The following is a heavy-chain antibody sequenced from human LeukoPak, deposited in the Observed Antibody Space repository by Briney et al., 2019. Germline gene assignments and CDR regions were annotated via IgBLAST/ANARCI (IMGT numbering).Heavy chain of an antibody. D-gene: IGHD3-10*01. V-gene: IGHV3-23*01. Sequence: GGSLRLSCAASGFTFSSYAMSWVRQAPGKGLEWVSAISGSGGSTYYGDSVKGRFTISRDNSKNTLYLQMNSLRAEDTAVYYCAKDFEWFGELLRMGYFDYWGQGTLVTVSP. CDR1: GFTFSSYA. CDR2: ISGSGGST. CDR3: AKDFEWFGELLRMGYFDY. J-gene: IGHJ4*02.